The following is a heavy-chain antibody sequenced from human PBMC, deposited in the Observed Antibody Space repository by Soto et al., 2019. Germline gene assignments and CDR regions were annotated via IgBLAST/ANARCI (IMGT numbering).Heavy chain of an antibody. CDR1: GFTFSSHW. V-gene: IGHV3-7*05. CDR2: IKGDGSEK. Sequence: GGSLRLSCAASGFTFSSHWMSWVRQAPGKGLEWVANIKGDGSEKYYVDSVKGRFTISRDNAKNSLYLQMNSLRVEDTALYYCAKDVRWGQGTLVTVSS. J-gene: IGHJ4*02. CDR3: AKDVR.